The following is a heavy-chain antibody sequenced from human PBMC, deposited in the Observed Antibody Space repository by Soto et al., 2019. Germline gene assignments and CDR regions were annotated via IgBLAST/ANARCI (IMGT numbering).Heavy chain of an antibody. CDR3: AKDVGGFPSEGMDY. CDR1: GFTFSSYA. V-gene: IGHV3-23*01. Sequence: EVQLLESGGGLVQPGGSLRLSCAASGFTFSSYAMSWVRQAPGKGLEWISAISVSGGSTYYADSVKGRFTISRDNSKNTLYLQMNSLRAEDTAVDYCAKDVGGFPSEGMDYWGQGTLVTVSS. J-gene: IGHJ4*02. CDR2: ISVSGGST. D-gene: IGHD3-16*01.